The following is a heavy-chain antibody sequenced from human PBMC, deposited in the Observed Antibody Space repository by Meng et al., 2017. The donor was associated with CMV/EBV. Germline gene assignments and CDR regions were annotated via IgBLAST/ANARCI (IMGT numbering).Heavy chain of an antibody. CDR3: ARVNQVRIAAAGIGY. CDR1: GYTFTSYG. V-gene: IGHV1-2*02. CDR2: INPNSGGT. J-gene: IGHJ4*02. Sequence: ASVKVSCKASGYTFTSYGISWVRQAPGQGLEWMGWINPNSGGTNYAQKFQGRVTMTRDTSISTAYMELSRLRSDDTAVYYCARVNQVRIAAAGIGYWGQGTLVTVSS. D-gene: IGHD6-13*01.